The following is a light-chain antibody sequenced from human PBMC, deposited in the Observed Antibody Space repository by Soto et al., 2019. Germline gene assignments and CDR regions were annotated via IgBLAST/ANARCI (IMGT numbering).Light chain of an antibody. Sequence: ETVMTQSPGTLSVSLGERATLSCRASQSVSIHLAWYQQKPGQAPRLLIYGASSRATGIPDRFSGSGSGTDFTLTISRLEPEDFAVYYCQQYGSSPQTFGQGTKVDIK. CDR2: GAS. J-gene: IGKJ1*01. CDR3: QQYGSSPQT. V-gene: IGKV3-20*01. CDR1: QSVSIH.